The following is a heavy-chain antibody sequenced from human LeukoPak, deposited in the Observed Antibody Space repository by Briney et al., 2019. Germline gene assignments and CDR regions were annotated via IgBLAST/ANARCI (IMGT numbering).Heavy chain of an antibody. CDR1: GFTFSDYT. D-gene: IGHD3-9*01. CDR2: IWHDGTYI. V-gene: IGHV3-33*01. Sequence: QTGGSLRLSCPASGFTFSDYTMQWLRQAPGKGLEWVAVIWHDGTYISYGDSVRGRFTISRDNSKNTLYLQMNSLRAEDTAVYYCARGILTGQYYYYGMDVWGQGTTVTVSS. J-gene: IGHJ6*02. CDR3: ARGILTGQYYYYGMDV.